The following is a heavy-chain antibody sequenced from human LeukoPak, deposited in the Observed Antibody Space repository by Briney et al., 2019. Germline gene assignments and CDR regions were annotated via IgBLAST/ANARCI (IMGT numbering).Heavy chain of an antibody. D-gene: IGHD2-2*01. CDR3: ASDLSRGDIVGVPSALFDY. Sequence: DSVKGRFTISRDNSKNTLYLQMNSLRVEDTAMYYCASDLSRGDIVGVPSALFDYWVQGTLVNVSS. J-gene: IGHJ4*02. V-gene: IGHV3-30*07.